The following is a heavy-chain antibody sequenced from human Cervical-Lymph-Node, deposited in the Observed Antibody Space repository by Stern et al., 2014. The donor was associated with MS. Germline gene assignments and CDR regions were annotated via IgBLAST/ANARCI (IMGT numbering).Heavy chain of an antibody. CDR2: IYPGDSET. D-gene: IGHD1-14*01. CDR3: ARQTTAWASDV. CDR1: GYKFSIYW. J-gene: IGHJ4*02. V-gene: IGHV5-51*01. Sequence: EVQLVQSGAELIRPGESLKISCKGSGYKFSIYWIAWVRQMLGKGLEWMGIIYPGDSETRYSPPFQGQGTMSDDKSTSTAYLQWSSLNASDTAMYFCARQTTAWASDVWGQGTLVTVSS.